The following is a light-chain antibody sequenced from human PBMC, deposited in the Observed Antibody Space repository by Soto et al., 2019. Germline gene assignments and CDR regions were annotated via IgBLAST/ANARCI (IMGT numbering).Light chain of an antibody. CDR3: QQYSSYSIT. Sequence: DMELTQSPSTLSASVGDRLTITCRASQGISSWLAWYQQKQGKAPKLLIYKASSLESGVPSRFRGSGSGTECTLTISTLQPDDFQTYYCQQYSSYSITFGQGTRLEIK. CDR2: KAS. J-gene: IGKJ5*01. V-gene: IGKV1-5*03. CDR1: QGISSW.